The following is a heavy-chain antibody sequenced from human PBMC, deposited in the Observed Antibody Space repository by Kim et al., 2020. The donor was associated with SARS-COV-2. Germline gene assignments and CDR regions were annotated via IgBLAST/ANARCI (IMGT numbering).Heavy chain of an antibody. Sequence: GGSLRLSCAVSGFTFRSYWMHWVRQAPGKGLVWVSHINTDGSNTNYADSVKGRFTISRDNAKNTLYLQMNSLRAEDTAVYFCARDRDMSAVAEHWGQGTLVSVSS. J-gene: IGHJ4*02. V-gene: IGHV3-74*01. CDR2: INTDGSNT. D-gene: IGHD6-19*01. CDR3: ARDRDMSAVAEH. CDR1: GFTFRSYW.